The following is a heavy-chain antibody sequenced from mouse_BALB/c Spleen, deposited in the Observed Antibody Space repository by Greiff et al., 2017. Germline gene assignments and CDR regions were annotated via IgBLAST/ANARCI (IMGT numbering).Heavy chain of an antibody. J-gene: IGHJ3*01. CDR2: IDPENGDT. Sequence: EVQLQQSGAELVRPGASVKLSCTASGFNIKDYYMHWVKQRPEQGLEWIGGIDPENGDTEYAPKFQGKATMTADTSSNTAYLQLSSLTSEDTAVYYCNAVPAWFAYWGQGTLVTVSA. CDR1: GFNIKDYY. CDR3: NAVPAWFAY. V-gene: IGHV14-4*02.